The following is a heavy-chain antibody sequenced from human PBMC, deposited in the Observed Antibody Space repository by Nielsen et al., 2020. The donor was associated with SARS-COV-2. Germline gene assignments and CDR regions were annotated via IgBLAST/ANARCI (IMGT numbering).Heavy chain of an antibody. D-gene: IGHD6-19*01. CDR1: GGSFSSGGSS. CDR2: RHYTGNT. J-gene: IGHJ5*02. Sequence: LKLSCSVSGGSFSSGGSSYSWIRQHPGKGLEWIGLRHYTGNTYYNPSLQSRLFISVDTSKNQFSLRLSSVTAADTAVYYCATGAGWFDPWGQGTRVTVSS. CDR3: ATGAGWFDP. V-gene: IGHV4-31*03.